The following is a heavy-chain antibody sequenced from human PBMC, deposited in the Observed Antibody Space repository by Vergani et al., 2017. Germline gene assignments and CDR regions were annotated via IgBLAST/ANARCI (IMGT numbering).Heavy chain of an antibody. J-gene: IGHJ4*02. D-gene: IGHD5-24*01. CDR2: IKNTGDST. Sequence: EVQLLQSEGAVVQPGGSLRLSCVASGFTFSSHSMSWVRQGHGQGLEWVSSIKNTGDSTHYAYSVKGRFTISRDNSKNTLYLQMNRLRVEDTAIYYCGRGSDNYNWGQGTLVTVSS. V-gene: IGHV3-23*01. CDR3: GRGSDNYN. CDR1: GFTFSSHS.